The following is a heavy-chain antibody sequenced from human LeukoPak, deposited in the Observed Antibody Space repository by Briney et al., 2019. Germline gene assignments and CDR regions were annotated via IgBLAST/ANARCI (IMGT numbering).Heavy chain of an antibody. Sequence: PGGSLRLSCAASGLTLSNYNKNWVRQAPGKGPEWISYISVGSDATYYADAVRGRFTISRDTAKNSLILQMNSLRAGDTALYFCARLSGTGYFDLWGQGTLVTVSS. CDR1: GLTLSNYN. CDR2: ISVGSDAT. CDR3: ARLSGTGYFDL. J-gene: IGHJ4*02. V-gene: IGHV3-48*04. D-gene: IGHD1-1*01.